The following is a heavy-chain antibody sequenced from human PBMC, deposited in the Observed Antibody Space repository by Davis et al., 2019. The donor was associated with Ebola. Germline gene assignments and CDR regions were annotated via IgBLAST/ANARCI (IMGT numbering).Heavy chain of an antibody. CDR2: IYYSGST. J-gene: IGHJ6*02. CDR3: ARDDPSRAGNYYYGMDV. CDR1: GGSISSYY. V-gene: IGHV4-59*01. D-gene: IGHD6-13*01. Sequence: PSETLSLTCTVSGGSISSYYWSWIRQPPGKGLEWIGYIYYSGSTNYNPSLKSRVTISVDTSKNQFSLKLSSVTAADTAVYYCARDDPSRAGNYYYGMDVWGQGTTVTVSS.